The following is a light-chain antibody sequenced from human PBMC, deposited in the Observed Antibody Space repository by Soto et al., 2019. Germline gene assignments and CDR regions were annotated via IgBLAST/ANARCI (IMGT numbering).Light chain of an antibody. CDR3: QSYDNSLSGSWI. J-gene: IGLJ2*01. V-gene: IGLV1-40*01. CDR2: GDN. CDR1: SANIGAGYD. Sequence: QSVLTQPPSVSGAPGLRVTISCTGNSANIGAGYDVHWYQQLPGTAPKLLIYGDNNRPSGVPDRFSGSKSGTSASLAITGLQAEDEADYYCQSYDNSLSGSWIFGGGTQLTV.